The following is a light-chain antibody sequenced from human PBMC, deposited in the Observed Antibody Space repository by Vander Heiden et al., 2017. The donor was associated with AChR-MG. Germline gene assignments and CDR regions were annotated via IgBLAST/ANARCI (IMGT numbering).Light chain of an antibody. Sequence: EIVMTQSPATLSVSPGERATLSCRASQSVSSNIAWYQHKPGQAPRLLIYGASTRATGIPARFSGSGSGTEFTLTISSLQSDSFAVYYCQQYNHWPATFGQGTKVEIK. CDR2: GAS. CDR3: QQYNHWPAT. CDR1: QSVSSN. V-gene: IGKV3-15*01. J-gene: IGKJ1*01.